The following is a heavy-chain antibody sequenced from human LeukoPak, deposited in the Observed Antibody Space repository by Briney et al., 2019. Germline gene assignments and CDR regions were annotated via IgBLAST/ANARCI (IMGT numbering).Heavy chain of an antibody. D-gene: IGHD1-20*01. CDR3: ARGRNNWSLYYYYGMDV. V-gene: IGHV4-28*03. CDR2: IYYSGST. J-gene: IGHJ6*02. Sequence: PSDTLSLTCAVSGYSISSSNWWGWIRQPPGKGLEWIGSIYYSGSTYYNPSLKSRVTISVDTSKNQFSLKLSSVTAADTAVYYCARGRNNWSLYYYYGMDVWGQGTTVTVSS. CDR1: GYSISSSNW.